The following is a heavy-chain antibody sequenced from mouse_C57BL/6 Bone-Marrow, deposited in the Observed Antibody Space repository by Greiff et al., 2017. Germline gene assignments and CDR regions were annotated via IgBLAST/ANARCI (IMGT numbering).Heavy chain of an antibody. CDR1: GYTFTDYN. J-gene: IGHJ4*01. CDR2: INPNNGGT. V-gene: IGHV1-18*01. CDR3: ARNYYYGSSPYAMDY. D-gene: IGHD1-1*01. Sequence: EVQLQQSGPELVKPGASVKIPCKASGYTFTDYNMDWVKQSHGKSLEWIGDINPNNGGTTYNQKFKGKATLTGDKSSSTAYMELRSLTSEDTAVYYCARNYYYGSSPYAMDYWGQGTSVTVAS.